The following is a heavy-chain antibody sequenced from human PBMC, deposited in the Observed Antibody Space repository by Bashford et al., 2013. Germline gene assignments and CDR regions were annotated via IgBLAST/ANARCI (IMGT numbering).Heavy chain of an antibody. J-gene: IGHJ4*02. V-gene: IGHV4-59*12. CDR2: IQYSGST. D-gene: IGHD6-13*01. Sequence: SETLSLTCTVSGGSISSYYWNWIRQPPGKGLEWIGYIQYSGSTNYNPLPQGSSHHITRHVQDQFXLNLSSVDPPQTTGRVTYRVRDRGGYVLYFDYVGARGTLVHRLL. CDR1: GGSISSYY. CDR3: VRDRGGYVLYFDYV.